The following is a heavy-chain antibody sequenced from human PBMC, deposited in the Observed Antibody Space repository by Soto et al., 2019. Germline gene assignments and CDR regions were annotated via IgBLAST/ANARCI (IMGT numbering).Heavy chain of an antibody. V-gene: IGHV1-69*06. CDR2: IIPIFGAT. Sequence: QVQLVQSGAEVKKPGSSVKVSCKASGGTFSSYAITWVRQAPGQGLDWMGEIIPIFGATNFAQKFQGRVTMTADKSTTTAYMELSSMTSEDTAVYYCARMGGSFLDSWGQRTLVTVSS. CDR1: GGTFSSYA. J-gene: IGHJ5*01. CDR3: ARMGGSFLDS. D-gene: IGHD1-26*01.